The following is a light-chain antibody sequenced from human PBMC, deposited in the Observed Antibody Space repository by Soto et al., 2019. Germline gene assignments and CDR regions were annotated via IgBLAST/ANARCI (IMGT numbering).Light chain of an antibody. Sequence: QSVLTQPPSVSGAPGQRVTISCTGSTSNIGTGYDVHWYQQLPGTSPKLLIYGNSNRPSGVPHRFSGSKSGTSASLAITGLQAEDEADYYCQSYDRSLSGGVFGTGTKVTVL. CDR3: QSYDRSLSGGV. V-gene: IGLV1-40*01. CDR1: TSNIGTGYD. CDR2: GNS. J-gene: IGLJ1*01.